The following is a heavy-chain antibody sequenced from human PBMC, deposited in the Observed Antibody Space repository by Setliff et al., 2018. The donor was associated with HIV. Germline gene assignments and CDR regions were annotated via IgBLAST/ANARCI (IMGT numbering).Heavy chain of an antibody. D-gene: IGHD1-26*01. Sequence: GGSLRLSCVVSGFTFSSYGMHWVRQAPGKGLEWVAVIWYDGTNIYYADSVKDRFTISRDNSKNTLYLQMNSLRAEDTAVYYCARVGFLTVHMDVWGKGTTVTVSS. V-gene: IGHV3-33*01. J-gene: IGHJ6*03. CDR3: ARVGFLTVHMDV. CDR2: IWYDGTNI. CDR1: GFTFSSYG.